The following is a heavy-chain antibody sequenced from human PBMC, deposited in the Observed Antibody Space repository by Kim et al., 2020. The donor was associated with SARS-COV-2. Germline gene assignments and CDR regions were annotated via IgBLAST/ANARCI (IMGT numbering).Heavy chain of an antibody. CDR2: INHSGST. J-gene: IGHJ4*02. CDR1: GGSFSGYY. Sequence: SETLPLTCAVYGGSFSGYYWSWIRQPPGKGLEWIGEINHSGSTNYNPSLKSRVTISVDTSKNQFSLKLSSVTAADTAVYYCARGGYSGSYYSDYWGQGTLVTVSS. V-gene: IGHV4-34*01. D-gene: IGHD1-26*01. CDR3: ARGGYSGSYYSDY.